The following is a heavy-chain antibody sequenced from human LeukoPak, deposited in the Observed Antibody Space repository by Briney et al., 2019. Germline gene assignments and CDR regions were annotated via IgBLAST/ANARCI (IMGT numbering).Heavy chain of an antibody. Sequence: GGSLRLSCAASGFTFDDYAMHWVRQAPGKGLEWVSGISWNSGSIGYADSVKSRFTISRDNAKNSLYLQMNSLRAEDTALYYCASRYCSGGSCYFDYWGQGTLVTVSS. V-gene: IGHV3-9*01. D-gene: IGHD2-15*01. CDR3: ASRYCSGGSCYFDY. J-gene: IGHJ4*02. CDR1: GFTFDDYA. CDR2: ISWNSGSI.